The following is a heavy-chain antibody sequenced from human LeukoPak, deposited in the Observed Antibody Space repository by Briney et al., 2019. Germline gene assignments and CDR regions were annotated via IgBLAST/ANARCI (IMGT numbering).Heavy chain of an antibody. J-gene: IGHJ5*02. CDR3: AKDLRQQQLVRKPNWFDP. D-gene: IGHD6-13*01. CDR1: GFTFSDYY. V-gene: IGHV3-11*04. CDR2: ISSSGSTI. Sequence: GGSLRLSCAASGFTFSDYYMSWIRQAPGKGLEWVSYISSSGSTIYYADSVKGRFTTSRDNSKNTLYLQMNSLRAEDTAVYYCAKDLRQQQLVRKPNWFDPWGQGTLVTVSS.